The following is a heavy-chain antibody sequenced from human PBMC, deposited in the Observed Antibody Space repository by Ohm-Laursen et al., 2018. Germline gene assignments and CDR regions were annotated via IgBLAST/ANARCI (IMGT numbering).Heavy chain of an antibody. CDR1: GYRFTSYW. CDR2: IYPGDSDT. J-gene: IGHJ6*02. V-gene: IGHV5-51*01. D-gene: IGHD3-10*01. Sequence: ASLKISCKGSGYRFTSYWFGWVRQMPGKGLEGMGIIYPGDSDTRYSPSFQGKVPISAAKSISTAYLQWSSLKASDPAMYYCARHGTYYYGSGSRRYYYGMDVWGQGTTVTVSS. CDR3: ARHGTYYYGSGSRRYYYGMDV.